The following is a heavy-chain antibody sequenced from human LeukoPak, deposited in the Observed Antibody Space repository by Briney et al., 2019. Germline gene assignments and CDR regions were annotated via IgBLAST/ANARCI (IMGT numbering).Heavy chain of an antibody. D-gene: IGHD3-10*02. CDR3: AELGITMIGGV. Sequence: GGSLRLSCAASGFTFSTYGINWVRQAPGKGLEWVSAISDSGHITNYADSVKGRFTISRDNAKNSLYLQMNSLRAEDTAVYYCAELGITMIGGVWGKGTTVTISS. V-gene: IGHV3-23*01. CDR2: ISDSGHIT. J-gene: IGHJ6*04. CDR1: GFTFSTYG.